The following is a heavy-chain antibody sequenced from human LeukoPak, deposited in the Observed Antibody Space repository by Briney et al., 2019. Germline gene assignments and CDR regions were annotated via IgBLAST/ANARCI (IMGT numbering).Heavy chain of an antibody. D-gene: IGHD1-26*01. V-gene: IGHV4-61*02. CDR1: GGSISSGSHY. Sequence: SETLSLTCTVSGGSISSGSHYWSWIRQPAGKGLEWIGRIYSSGNTNYNPSLKSRVTISLDTSKNQFSLNLSSVTAADTAVYYCAGEVGGSWFDPWGLGTLVTVS. CDR3: AGEVGGSWFDP. CDR2: IYSSGNT. J-gene: IGHJ5*02.